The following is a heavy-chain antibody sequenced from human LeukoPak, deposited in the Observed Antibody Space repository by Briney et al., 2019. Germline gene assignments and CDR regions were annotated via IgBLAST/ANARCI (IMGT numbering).Heavy chain of an antibody. Sequence: SETLSLTCIVSGFSISRGSYYWNWIGQPAGKGREWMGRIYNRGNTNYNPSLEGRFTISTDMSKNRLSLKLTSVTAADTAVYYCARQTFGVLYIDSWGQGTPVTVSS. CDR2: IYNRGNT. CDR1: GFSISRGSYY. J-gene: IGHJ5*01. V-gene: IGHV4-61*02. CDR3: ARQTFGVLYIDS. D-gene: IGHD3-10*01.